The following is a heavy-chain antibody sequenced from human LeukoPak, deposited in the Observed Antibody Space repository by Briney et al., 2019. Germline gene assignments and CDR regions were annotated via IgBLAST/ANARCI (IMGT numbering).Heavy chain of an antibody. CDR3: ARSYSSTWYLYYSDY. J-gene: IGHJ4*02. D-gene: IGHD6-13*01. CDR2: ISSSGTTI. V-gene: IGHV3-48*03. Sequence: PGGSLRLSCAASGFTFSSYEMNWVRQAPGKGLEWISYISSSGTTIYYADSVKGRFTISRDNAKNSLYLQMNSLRAEDTAVYYCARSYSSTWYLYYSDYWGQGTLVTVSS. CDR1: GFTFSSYE.